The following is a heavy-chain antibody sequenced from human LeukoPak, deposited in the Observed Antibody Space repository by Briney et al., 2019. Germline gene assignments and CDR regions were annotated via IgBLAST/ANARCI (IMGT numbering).Heavy chain of an antibody. J-gene: IGHJ6*03. Sequence: PGGSLRLPCAASGFTFSDYYMSWIRQAPGKGLEWVSYISHSSRTMYYADSVKGRFTISRDNAKNSLYLQMNSLRAGDTAVYYCARDSIVRGNIGNDMDVWGKGTTVTVSS. CDR3: ARDSIVRGNIGNDMDV. V-gene: IGHV3-11*01. CDR2: ISHSSRTM. CDR1: GFTFSDYY. D-gene: IGHD2-8*01.